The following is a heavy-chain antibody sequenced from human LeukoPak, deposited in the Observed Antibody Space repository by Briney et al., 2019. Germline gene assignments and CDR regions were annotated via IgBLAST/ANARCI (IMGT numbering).Heavy chain of an antibody. CDR2: IYSGGST. V-gene: IGHV3-53*01. CDR3: ASERPTTLNYYYYYGMDV. CDR1: GFTVSSNY. Sequence: PGGSLRLSCAASGFTVSSNYMSWVRQAPGKGLEWVSVIYSGGSTYYADSVKGRSTICRDNSKNTLYLQMNSLRAEDTAVYYCASERPTTLNYYYYYGMDVWGQGTTVTVSS. D-gene: IGHD1-14*01. J-gene: IGHJ6*02.